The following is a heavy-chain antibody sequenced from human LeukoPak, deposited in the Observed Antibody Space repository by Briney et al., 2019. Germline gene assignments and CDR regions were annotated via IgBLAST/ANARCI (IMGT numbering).Heavy chain of an antibody. CDR3: ARGSRFLEWLLSPQGGDYYYMDV. CDR2: IYYSGST. Sequence: PAETLSLTCTVSGGSISSYYWSWLRQPPGKGGEGIGYIYYSGSTNYNPSLKRGGTIPVDTYKNQLSLKLSSVTAADRPVYYCARGSRFLEWLLSPQGGDYYYMDVWGKGTTVTVSS. V-gene: IGHV4-59*01. J-gene: IGHJ6*03. CDR1: GGSISSYY. D-gene: IGHD3-3*01.